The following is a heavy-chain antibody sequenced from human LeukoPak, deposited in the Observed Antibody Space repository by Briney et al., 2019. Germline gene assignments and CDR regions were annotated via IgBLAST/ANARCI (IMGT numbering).Heavy chain of an antibody. J-gene: IGHJ4*02. Sequence: GASVKVSCKASGYTFTSYGISWVRQAPGQGLEWMGCISAYNGTTNYAQKLQGRVTMTTDTSTSTAYMELRSLRSDDTAVYYCARVTLAAAGHYFDYWGQGTLVTVSS. D-gene: IGHD6-13*01. CDR1: GYTFTSYG. CDR3: ARVTLAAAGHYFDY. CDR2: ISAYNGTT. V-gene: IGHV1-18*01.